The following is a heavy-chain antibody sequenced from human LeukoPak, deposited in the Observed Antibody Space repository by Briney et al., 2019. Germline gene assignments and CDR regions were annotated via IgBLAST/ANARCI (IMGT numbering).Heavy chain of an antibody. D-gene: IGHD2-2*01. CDR3: ARDHCTSSGCYEYYYYGMDV. J-gene: IGHJ6*02. CDR2: ISVYNGNT. CDR1: GYPFITYG. V-gene: IGHV1-18*01. Sequence: GASVKVSCKASGYPFITYGISWVRQAPGQGLEWMGWISVYNGNTKYAQKLQGRVTMTTDTSTNTAYMELRSLRSDYTAVYYCARDHCTSSGCYEYYYYGMDVWGQGTTVTVSS.